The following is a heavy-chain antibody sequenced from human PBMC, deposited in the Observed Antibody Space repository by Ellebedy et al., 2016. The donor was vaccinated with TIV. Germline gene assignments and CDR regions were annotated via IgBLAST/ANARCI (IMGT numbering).Heavy chain of an antibody. V-gene: IGHV3-48*04. Sequence: GESLKISCAASGFTFNTYSMNWVRQAPGKGREWVSYIGSRTSKIYYADSVKGRFTISRDNAKNSLYLHMNSLRVEDTAVYYCASYTKYHFDYWGQGTLVTVSS. CDR2: IGSRTSKI. D-gene: IGHD2-2*02. CDR1: GFTFNTYS. CDR3: ASYTKYHFDY. J-gene: IGHJ4*02.